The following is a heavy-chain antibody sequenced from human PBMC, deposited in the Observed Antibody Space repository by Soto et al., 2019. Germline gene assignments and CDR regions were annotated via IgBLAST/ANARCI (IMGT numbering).Heavy chain of an antibody. V-gene: IGHV4-4*07. Sequence: PSDPLSLTFTVSGASISGFYWSWIRKSAGKGLEWIGRIYATGTTDYNPSLKSRVMMSVDTSKKQFSLKLRSVTAADTAVYYCVRDGTKTLRDWFDPWGQGISVTVSS. CDR2: IYATGTT. CDR3: VRDGTKTLRDWFDP. D-gene: IGHD1-1*01. J-gene: IGHJ5*02. CDR1: GASISGFY.